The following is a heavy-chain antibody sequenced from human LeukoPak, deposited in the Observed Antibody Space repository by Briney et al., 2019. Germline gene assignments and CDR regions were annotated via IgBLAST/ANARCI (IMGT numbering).Heavy chain of an antibody. CDR2: IYYSGST. V-gene: IGHV4-59*08. CDR1: GGSISSYY. D-gene: IGHD1-1*01. CDR3: ARQRDDPFDY. J-gene: IGHJ4*02. Sequence: SETLSLTCTVSGGSISSYYWSWIRQPPGKGLEWIGYIYYSGSTNYNPSLKSRVTISVDTSKNQFSLKLSSVTAADTAVCYCARQRDDPFDYWGQGTLVTVSS.